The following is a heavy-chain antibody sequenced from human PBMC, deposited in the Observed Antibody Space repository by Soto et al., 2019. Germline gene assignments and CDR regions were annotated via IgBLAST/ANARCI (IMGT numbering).Heavy chain of an antibody. D-gene: IGHD6-19*01. J-gene: IGHJ4*02. V-gene: IGHV2-5*02. CDR1: GFSLSTSGVG. Sequence: QITLKESGPTLVKPTQTLTLTCTFSGFSLSTSGVGVGWIRQPPGKALEWLALIYWDDDKRYSPSLKSRLTITKDTAKNQVVLTMTNMDPVDTATYYCAHTIAVARVYYFDYWGQGTLVTVSS. CDR3: AHTIAVARVYYFDY. CDR2: IYWDDDK.